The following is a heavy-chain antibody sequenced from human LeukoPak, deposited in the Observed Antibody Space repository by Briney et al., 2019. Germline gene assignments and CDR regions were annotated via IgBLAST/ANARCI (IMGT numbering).Heavy chain of an antibody. CDR1: GGSISSSTDY. Sequence: SETLSLTCTVSGGSISSSTDYWGWIRQAPGKGLEWIGSIYYHENTYYNSSLKSRVTISVDTSKNQFSLKLNSVTSADTAVYYCARYYYDNSGSIYAFDIWGQGTMVTVSS. D-gene: IGHD3-22*01. CDR3: ARYYYDNSGSIYAFDI. J-gene: IGHJ3*02. CDR2: IYYHENT. V-gene: IGHV4-39*07.